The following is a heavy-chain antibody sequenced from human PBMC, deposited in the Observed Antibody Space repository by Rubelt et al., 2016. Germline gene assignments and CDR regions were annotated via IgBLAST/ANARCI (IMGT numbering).Heavy chain of an antibody. V-gene: IGHV4-34*01. CDR1: GGSFSGYY. Sequence: QVQLQQWGAGLLKPSETLSLTCAVYGGSFSGYYWSWIRQPQGKGLEWMGEINHSGSTNYNPSLKIRVSISVDTSKNQFSLKLSSVTAAYTAVYYCARGLSHSGSFHFDYWGQGTLVTVSS. CDR3: ARGLSHSGSFHFDY. D-gene: IGHD1-26*01. J-gene: IGHJ4*02. CDR2: INHSGST.